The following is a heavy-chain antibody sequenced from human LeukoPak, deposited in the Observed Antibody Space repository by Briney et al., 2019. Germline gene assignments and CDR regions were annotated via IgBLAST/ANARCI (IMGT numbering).Heavy chain of an antibody. D-gene: IGHD6-6*01. CDR1: GFTFSSYS. Sequence: GGSLRLSCAASGFTFSSYSMNWVRQAPGKGLEWVSSISSSSSYIYYADSVKGRFTISRDNAKNSLYLQMNSLRAEDTAVYYCATPSIADSTIYGMDVWGQGTTVTVSS. J-gene: IGHJ6*02. CDR3: ATPSIADSTIYGMDV. CDR2: ISSSSSYI. V-gene: IGHV3-21*01.